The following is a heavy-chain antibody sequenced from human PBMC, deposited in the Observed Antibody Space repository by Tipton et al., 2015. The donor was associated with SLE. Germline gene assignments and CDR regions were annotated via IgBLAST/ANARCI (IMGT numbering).Heavy chain of an antibody. CDR1: GGSISSGNYY. J-gene: IGHJ4*02. D-gene: IGHD6-13*01. V-gene: IGHV4-61*02. CDR3: ARRPSVAAAGAFDY. CDR2: IYTSGST. Sequence: TLSLTCTVSGGSISSGNYYWSWIRQPAGKGLEWIGRIYTSGSTNYNPSLKSRVTISVDTSKNQFSLKLSSVTAADTAVYYCARRPSVAAAGAFDYWGQGTLVTVSS.